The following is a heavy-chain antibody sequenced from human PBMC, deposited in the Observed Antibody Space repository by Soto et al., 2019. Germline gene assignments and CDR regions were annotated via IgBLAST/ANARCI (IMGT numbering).Heavy chain of an antibody. CDR1: GYTFTRYA. CDR3: ARVRSSYYYDSSGYYFVY. Sequence: VKVSCKASGYTFTRYAMHWVRQAPGQRLEWMGWINAGNGNTKYSQKFQGRVTITRDTSASTAYMELSSLRSEDTAVYYCARVRSSYYYDSSGYYFVYWGQGTLVTVSS. D-gene: IGHD3-22*01. V-gene: IGHV1-3*01. CDR2: INAGNGNT. J-gene: IGHJ4*02.